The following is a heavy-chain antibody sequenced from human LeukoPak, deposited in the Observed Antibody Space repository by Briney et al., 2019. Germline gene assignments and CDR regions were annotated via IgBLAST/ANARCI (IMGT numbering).Heavy chain of an antibody. CDR3: ARSPVWWELPTALDY. V-gene: IGHV1-18*01. Sequence: VASVKVSFRSSGYTFTTYGISWVRQAPGQGLEWMGWISAYNGNTNYAQKLQGRVTMTTDTSTSTAYMELRSLRSDDTAVYYCARSPVWWELPTALDYWGQGTLVTVSS. D-gene: IGHD1-26*01. J-gene: IGHJ4*02. CDR2: ISAYNGNT. CDR1: GYTFTTYG.